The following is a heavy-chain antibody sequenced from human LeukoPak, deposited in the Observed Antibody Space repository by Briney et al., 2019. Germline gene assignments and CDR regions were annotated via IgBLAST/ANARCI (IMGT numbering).Heavy chain of an antibody. V-gene: IGHV4-59*10. Sequence: PSETLSLTCAVYGGSFSGYYWTWIRQPAGKGLEWIGRIYTSGSTNYNLSLKSRVTISIDASKNQFSLRLSSVTAADTAVYYCTRGGELMNFWGQGTLVTVSS. CDR3: TRGGELMNF. CDR1: GGSFSGYY. D-gene: IGHD1-26*01. J-gene: IGHJ4*02. CDR2: IYTSGST.